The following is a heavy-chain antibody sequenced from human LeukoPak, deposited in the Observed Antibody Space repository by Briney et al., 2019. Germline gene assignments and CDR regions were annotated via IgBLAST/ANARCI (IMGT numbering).Heavy chain of an antibody. V-gene: IGHV4-39*07. J-gene: IGHJ4*02. D-gene: IGHD4-17*01. Sequence: SETLSLTCTVSGGSISGYYWGWIRQPPGKGLEWIGSIYYSGSTYYNPSLKSRVTISVDTSKNQFSLKLSSVTAADTAVYYCARGPRATGDESVDYWGQGTLVTVS. CDR2: IYYSGST. CDR1: GGSISGYY. CDR3: ARGPRATGDESVDY.